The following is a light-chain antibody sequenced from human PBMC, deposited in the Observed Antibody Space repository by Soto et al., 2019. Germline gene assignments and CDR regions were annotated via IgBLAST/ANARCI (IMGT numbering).Light chain of an antibody. J-gene: IGKJ1*01. CDR2: VAF. CDR3: QQYGSSPQT. CDR1: QSISNW. Sequence: IQMTQSPFTLSASVGDRVTITFRASQSISNWLAWYQQKPGRAPKLLIYVAFTLESGVPSRFSGSGSGTEFTLTIRSLQPEDFAVYYCQQYGSSPQTFGQGTKVAIK. V-gene: IGKV1-5*01.